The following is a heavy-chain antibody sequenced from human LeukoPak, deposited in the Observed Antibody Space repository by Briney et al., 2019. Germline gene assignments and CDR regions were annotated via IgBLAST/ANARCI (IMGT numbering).Heavy chain of an antibody. D-gene: IGHD2-15*01. CDR1: GYTFTSYG. CDR3: ARVSRLVVVAALDY. CDR2: ISAYNGNT. J-gene: IGHJ4*02. Sequence: ASVKVSCKASGYTFTSYGISWVRQAPGQGLEWMGWISAYNGNTNYAQKLQGRVTMTTDTSTSTAYMELRSLRSDDTAVYYCARVSRLVVVAALDYWSQGTLVTVSS. V-gene: IGHV1-18*01.